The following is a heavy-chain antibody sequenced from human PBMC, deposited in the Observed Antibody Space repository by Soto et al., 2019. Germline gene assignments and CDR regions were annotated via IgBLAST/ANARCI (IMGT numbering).Heavy chain of an antibody. CDR1: GGSISSYY. CDR2: IYYSGST. CDR3: ARHYPLSYGSGSARYFDY. V-gene: IGHV4-59*08. D-gene: IGHD3-10*01. Sequence: SETLSLTCTVSGGSISSYYWSWIRQPPGKGLEWIGYIYYSGSTNYNPSLKSRVTISVDTSKNQFSLKLSSVTAADTAVYYCARHYPLSYGSGSARYFDYWGQGTLVTVSS. J-gene: IGHJ4*02.